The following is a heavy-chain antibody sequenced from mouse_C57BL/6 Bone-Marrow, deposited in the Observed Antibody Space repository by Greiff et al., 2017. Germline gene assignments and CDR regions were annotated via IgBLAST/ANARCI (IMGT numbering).Heavy chain of an antibody. J-gene: IGHJ2*01. V-gene: IGHV1-62-2*01. Sequence: QVQLQQSGAELVKPGASVKLSCKASGYTFTDYTIHWVKLRPGQGLEWIGWFYPGSGGTNYNQKFKDKATLTVDKSSSTVYMGLSRLTSEDSAVYICARQDLKDYCDYWGQGTTLTVSS. CDR3: ARQDLKDYCDY. CDR2: FYPGSGGT. CDR1: GYTFTDYT.